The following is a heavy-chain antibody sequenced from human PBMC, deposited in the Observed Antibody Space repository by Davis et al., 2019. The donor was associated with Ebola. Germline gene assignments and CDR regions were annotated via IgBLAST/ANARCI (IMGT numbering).Heavy chain of an antibody. Sequence: LRLSCTVSGGSISSGGYYWSWIRQHPGKGLEWIGYIYYSGSTYYNPSLKSRVTISVDTSKNQFSLKLSSATAADTAVYYCAGYSSSSSDLYYYYGMDVWAKGPRSPSP. CDR1: GGSISSGGYY. CDR3: AGYSSSSSDLYYYYGMDV. V-gene: IGHV4-31*03. D-gene: IGHD6-6*01. J-gene: IGHJ6*02. CDR2: IYYSGST.